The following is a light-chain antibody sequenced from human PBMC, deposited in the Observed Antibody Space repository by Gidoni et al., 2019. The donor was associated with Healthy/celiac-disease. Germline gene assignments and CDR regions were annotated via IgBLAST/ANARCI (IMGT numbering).Light chain of an antibody. CDR3: QQYNSYSYT. J-gene: IGKJ2*01. Sequence: DIQMTQSPSTLSASVGDRVTITCRARQSISSWLAVYQQKPGKAPKLLIYKASSLESGVPSRFSGSGSGTEFTLTISSLQPDDFATYYCQQYNSYSYTFGQGTKLEIK. V-gene: IGKV1-5*03. CDR1: QSISSW. CDR2: KAS.